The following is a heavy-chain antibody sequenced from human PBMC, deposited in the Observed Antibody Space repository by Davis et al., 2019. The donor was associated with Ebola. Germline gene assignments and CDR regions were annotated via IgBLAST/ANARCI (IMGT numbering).Heavy chain of an antibody. CDR2: INPHNGNT. D-gene: IGHD1-1*01. CDR3: ARAQFPTTSDH. J-gene: IGHJ4*02. V-gene: IGHV1-18*01. Sequence: ASVKVSCKASGGTFSSYAISWVRQAPGQGLEWMGWINPHNGNTNYAQNVLGRVTMTTDTSTSTAYMEVGILRSDDTAVYYCARAQFPTTSDHWGQGTLVTVSS. CDR1: GGTFSSYA.